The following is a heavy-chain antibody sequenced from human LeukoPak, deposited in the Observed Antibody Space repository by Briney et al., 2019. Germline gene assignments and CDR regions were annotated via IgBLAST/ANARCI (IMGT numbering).Heavy chain of an antibody. D-gene: IGHD4-23*01. CDR2: ISSSSSYI. J-gene: IGHJ6*03. Sequence: GGSLRLSCAASGSTFGSYSMNWVRQAPGKGLEWVSSISSSSSYIYYADSVKGRFTISRDNAKNSLNLQMNSLRAEDTAVYYCARDPIGGLYYYYMDVWGKGTTVTVSS. V-gene: IGHV3-21*01. CDR1: GSTFGSYS. CDR3: ARDPIGGLYYYYMDV.